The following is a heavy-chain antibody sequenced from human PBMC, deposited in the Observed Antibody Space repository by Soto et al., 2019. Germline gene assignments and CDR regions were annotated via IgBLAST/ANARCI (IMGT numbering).Heavy chain of an antibody. CDR1: GGSFSGYY. CDR2: INHSGST. CDR3: ALYGVTPNWFDP. D-gene: IGHD2-21*02. J-gene: IGHJ5*02. V-gene: IGHV4-34*01. Sequence: QVQLQQWGAGLLKPSETLSLTCAVYGGSFSGYYWSWIRQPPGKGLEWIGEINHSGSTNYNPSLKSRVTTSVDTSKNQFSLKLSSVTAADTAVYYCALYGVTPNWFDPWGQGTLVTVSS.